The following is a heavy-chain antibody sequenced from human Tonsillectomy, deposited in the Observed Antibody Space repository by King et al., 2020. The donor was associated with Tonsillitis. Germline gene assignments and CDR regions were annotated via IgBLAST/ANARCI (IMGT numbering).Heavy chain of an antibody. CDR2: INHSGST. CDR3: ARGSLSKYWYFDL. J-gene: IGHJ2*01. CDR1: GGSFSGYY. D-gene: IGHD3-16*01. Sequence: HVQLQQWGAGLLKPSETLSLTCAVYGGSFSGYYWSWIRQPPGKGLEWIGEINHSGSTNYNPSLKSRVTISVDTSKNQLSLKLSSVTAADTAVYYCARGSLSKYWYFDLWGPWPLGT. V-gene: IGHV4-34*01.